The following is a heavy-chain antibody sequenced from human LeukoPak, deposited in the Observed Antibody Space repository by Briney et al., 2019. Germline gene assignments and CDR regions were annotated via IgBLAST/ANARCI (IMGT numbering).Heavy chain of an antibody. V-gene: IGHV3-74*01. CDR1: GFTFSNHG. CDR3: ASGVGATGPFDY. Sequence: GGTLRLSCAASGFTFSNHGMNWVRQAPGKGLVWVSRINSDGSSTSYADSVKGRFTISRDNAKNTLYLQMNSLRAEDTAVYYCASGVGATGPFDYWGQGTLVTVSS. J-gene: IGHJ4*02. CDR2: INSDGSST. D-gene: IGHD1-26*01.